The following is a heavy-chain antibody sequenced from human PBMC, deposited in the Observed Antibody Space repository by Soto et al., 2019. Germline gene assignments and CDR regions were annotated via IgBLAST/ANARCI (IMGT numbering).Heavy chain of an antibody. Sequence: SETLSLTCTVSGGSISSGSYYWSWIRQPPGKGLEWIGYIYYSGSTNYNPSLKSRVTISVDTSKNQFSLKLSSVTAADTAVYYCATSLYSSSLNWFDPWGQGTLVTVSS. J-gene: IGHJ5*02. CDR3: ATSLYSSSLNWFDP. D-gene: IGHD6-13*01. V-gene: IGHV4-61*01. CDR1: GGSISSGSYY. CDR2: IYYSGST.